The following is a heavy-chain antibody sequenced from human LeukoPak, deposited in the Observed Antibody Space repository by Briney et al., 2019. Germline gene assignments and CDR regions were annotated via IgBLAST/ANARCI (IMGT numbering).Heavy chain of an antibody. Sequence: PSETLSLTCAVYGGSFSGYYWSWIRQPPGKGLEWIGEINHSGSTNYNPSLKSRVTISVDTSKNQFSLKLSSVTAADTAVYYCARSQWFGEAPTDYWGQGTLVTVSS. CDR1: GGSFSGYY. V-gene: IGHV4-34*01. D-gene: IGHD3-10*01. CDR2: INHSGST. J-gene: IGHJ4*02. CDR3: ARSQWFGEAPTDY.